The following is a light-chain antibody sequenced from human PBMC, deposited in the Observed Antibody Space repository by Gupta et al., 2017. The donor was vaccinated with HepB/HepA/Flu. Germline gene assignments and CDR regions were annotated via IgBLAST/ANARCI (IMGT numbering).Light chain of an antibody. CDR2: RAS. CDR3: QQDDSAPLT. Sequence: DIVMTQSLDSLPVSVGERASINCKASQSRLSSYDNSNYLSWIQQRPGQPPKLLIYRASTRESGVPDRFSGSESGTDFTLTISSLQAEDVAVYYCQQDDSAPLTFGQGTRLETK. CDR1: QSRLSSYDNSNY. J-gene: IGKJ5*01. V-gene: IGKV4-1*01.